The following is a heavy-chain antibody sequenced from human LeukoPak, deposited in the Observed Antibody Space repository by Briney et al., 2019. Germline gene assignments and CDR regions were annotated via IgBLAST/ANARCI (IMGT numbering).Heavy chain of an antibody. D-gene: IGHD6-19*01. Sequence: GGTLRLSCAASGFTFSSYAMSWVCQAPGPGLEWVSAISGSGGSTYYADSVKGRFTISRDNSKNTLYLPMNSLTAEDTAVYYWAKDAPSSGYFDYWDQGTLVTVSS. CDR1: GFTFSSYA. J-gene: IGHJ4*02. V-gene: IGHV3-23*01. CDR3: AKDAPSSGYFDY. CDR2: ISGSGGST.